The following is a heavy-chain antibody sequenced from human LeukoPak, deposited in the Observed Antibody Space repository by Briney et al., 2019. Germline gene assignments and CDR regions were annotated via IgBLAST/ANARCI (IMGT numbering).Heavy chain of an antibody. D-gene: IGHD2-21*02. V-gene: IGHV4-59*01. Sequence: PSETPSLTCTVSGGSISSYYWSWIRQPPGKGLEWIGYIYYSGSTNYNPSLKSRVTISVDTSKNQFSLKLSSVTAADTAVYYCASSGGDLGDAFDIWGQGTMVTVSS. CDR1: GGSISSYY. CDR3: ASSGGDLGDAFDI. CDR2: IYYSGST. J-gene: IGHJ3*02.